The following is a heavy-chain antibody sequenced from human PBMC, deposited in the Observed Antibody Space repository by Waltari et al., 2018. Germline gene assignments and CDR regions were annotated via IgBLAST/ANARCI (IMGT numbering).Heavy chain of an antibody. CDR1: GGTFSSYA. D-gene: IGHD3-3*01. CDR3: ASSYDFWSGHYYGMDV. J-gene: IGHJ6*02. V-gene: IGHV1-69*05. CDR2: IIPIFGTA. Sequence: QVQLVQSGAEVKKPGSSVKVSCKASGGTFSSYAISWVRQAPGQGLEWMGGIIPIFGTANYAQKFQGRVTITTDESTSTAYMELSSLRSEDTAVYYCASSYDFWSGHYYGMDVWGQGTTVTVSS.